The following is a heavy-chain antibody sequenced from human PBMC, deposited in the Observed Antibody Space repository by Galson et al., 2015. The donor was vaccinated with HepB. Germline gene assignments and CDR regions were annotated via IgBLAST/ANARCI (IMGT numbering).Heavy chain of an antibody. J-gene: IGHJ4*02. V-gene: IGHV1-69*01. D-gene: IGHD2-2*01. CDR3: ASGGGCSSTSCFDY. Sequence: CKASGGTFSSYAISWVRQAPGQGLEWMGGIIPIFGTANYAQKFQGRVTITADESTSTAYMELSSLRSEDTAVYYCASGGGCSSTSCFDYWGQGTLVTVSS. CDR2: IIPIFGTA. CDR1: GGTFSSYA.